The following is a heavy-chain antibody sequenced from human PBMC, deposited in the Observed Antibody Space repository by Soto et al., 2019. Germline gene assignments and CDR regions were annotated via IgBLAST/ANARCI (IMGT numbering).Heavy chain of an antibody. CDR1: GLPFSSYG. J-gene: IGHJ3*02. V-gene: IGHV3-30*18. Sequence: QVQLVESGGGVVQPGRSLRLSCAASGLPFSSYGMHWFGQAPGKGLEWGAVISYDGSNKYYADSVKGRFTISRDNSKNTLYLQMNSLRAEDTAVYYCAKDHFPLGVAEDAFDIWGQGTMVTVSS. CDR2: ISYDGSNK. D-gene: IGHD2-8*01. CDR3: AKDHFPLGVAEDAFDI.